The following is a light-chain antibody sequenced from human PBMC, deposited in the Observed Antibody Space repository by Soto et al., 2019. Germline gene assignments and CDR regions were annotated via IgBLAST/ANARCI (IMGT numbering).Light chain of an antibody. CDR2: EVS. CDR3: SSYSGSTTLDV. V-gene: IGLV2-14*01. Sequence: QSALTQPASVSGSPGQSITISCTGTNSDVGGYNYVSWYQHHPGKAPQLVIYEVSDRPSGVSNRFSGSKSGNTASLTISGLQAEDEADYYCSSYSGSTTLDVFGTGNKLTVL. J-gene: IGLJ1*01. CDR1: NSDVGGYNY.